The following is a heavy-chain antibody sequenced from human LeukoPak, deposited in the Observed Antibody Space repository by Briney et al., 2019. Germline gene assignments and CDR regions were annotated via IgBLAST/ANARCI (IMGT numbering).Heavy chain of an antibody. D-gene: IGHD5-24*01. CDR1: GGTFSSYA. V-gene: IGHV1-69*13. CDR2: IIPIFGTA. CDR3: ARDLGRDGYKKFDY. J-gene: IGHJ4*02. Sequence: GASVKVSCKASGGTFSSYAISWVRQAPGQGLEWMGGIIPIFGTANYAQKFQGRVTITADESTSTAYMELSSLRSEDTAVYYCARDLGRDGYKKFDYWGQGTLSPSPQ.